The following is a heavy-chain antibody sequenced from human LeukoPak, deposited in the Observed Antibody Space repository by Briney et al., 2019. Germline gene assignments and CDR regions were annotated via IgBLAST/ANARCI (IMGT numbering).Heavy chain of an antibody. CDR3: ARVRGYYDSSGYDY. Sequence: SETLSLTCAVSGASISSYYWSWIRQPPGKGLEWIGYIYYSGSTNYNPALKSRVTISEDTSKNQISLKLSSVTAADTAVYYCARVRGYYDSSGYDYWGQGTLVTVSS. J-gene: IGHJ4*02. CDR1: GASISSYY. D-gene: IGHD3-22*01. CDR2: IYYSGST. V-gene: IGHV4-59*01.